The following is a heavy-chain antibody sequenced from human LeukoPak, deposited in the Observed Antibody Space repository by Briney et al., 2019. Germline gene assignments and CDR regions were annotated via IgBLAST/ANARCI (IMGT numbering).Heavy chain of an antibody. CDR1: GGSISSGSYY. CDR3: ARDPLLGYCSGGSCI. CDR2: IYTSGST. Sequence: PSETLSPTCTVSGGSISSGSYYWSWIRQPAGKGLEWIGRIYTSGSTNYNPSLKSRVTISVDTSKNQFSLKLSSVTAADTAVYYCARDPLLGYCSGGSCIWGQGTLVTVSS. D-gene: IGHD2-15*01. J-gene: IGHJ4*02. V-gene: IGHV4-61*02.